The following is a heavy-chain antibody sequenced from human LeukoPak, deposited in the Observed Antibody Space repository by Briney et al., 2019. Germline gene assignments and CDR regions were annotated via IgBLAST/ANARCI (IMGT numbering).Heavy chain of an antibody. Sequence: SETLSPTCTVSGGSISSYYWSWIRQPPGKGLEWIGEINHSGSTNYNPSLKSRVTISVDTSKNQFSLKLSSVTAADTAVYYCARTWIQLWLRGWFDPWGQGTLVTVSS. CDR2: INHSGST. V-gene: IGHV4-34*01. CDR3: ARTWIQLWLRGWFDP. CDR1: GGSISSYY. J-gene: IGHJ5*02. D-gene: IGHD5-18*01.